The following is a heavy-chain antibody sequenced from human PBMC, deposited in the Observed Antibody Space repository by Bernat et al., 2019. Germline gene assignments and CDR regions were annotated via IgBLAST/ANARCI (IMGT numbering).Heavy chain of an antibody. V-gene: IGHV3-30-3*01. J-gene: IGHJ4*02. D-gene: IGHD6-13*01. CDR2: ISYDGSNK. Sequence: QVQLVESGGGVVQPGRSLRLSCAASGFTFSSYAMHWDRQAPGKGLEWVAVISYDGSNKYYADSVKGRFTISRDNSKNTLYLQMNSLRAEDTAVYYCARAEDSSSCYDYWGQGTLVTVSS. CDR3: ARAEDSSSCYDY. CDR1: GFTFSSYA.